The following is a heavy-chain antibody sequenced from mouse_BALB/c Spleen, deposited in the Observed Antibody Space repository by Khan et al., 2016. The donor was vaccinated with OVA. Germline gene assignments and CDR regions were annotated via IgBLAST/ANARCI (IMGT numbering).Heavy chain of an antibody. CDR2: IYPGSDNT. Sequence: QVQLQQPGAELARPGASVTLSCKASGYTFTDYYINWMRQRTGQGLEWIGEIYPGSDNTYYNEKFKGKATLTADKSSSTAYMQLSSLTSEDSAVYFCAREWAAWFPYWGQGTLALSLQ. CDR3: AREWAAWFPY. CDR1: GYTFTDYY. J-gene: IGHJ3*01. V-gene: IGHV1-77*01.